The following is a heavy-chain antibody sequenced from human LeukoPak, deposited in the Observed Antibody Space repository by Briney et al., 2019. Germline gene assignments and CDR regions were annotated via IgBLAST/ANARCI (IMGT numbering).Heavy chain of an antibody. J-gene: IGHJ4*02. CDR1: GYTFTGYY. D-gene: IGHD6-19*01. CDR3: ASPGYDSSGLT. Sequence: ASVKVSCKASGYTFTGYYMHWVRQATGQGLEWMGWMNPDSGDTAYAQKFQGRITMTRTTSINTAYMELSSLTSEDTAMYYCASPGYDSSGLTWGQGTLVTVSS. V-gene: IGHV1-8*02. CDR2: MNPDSGDT.